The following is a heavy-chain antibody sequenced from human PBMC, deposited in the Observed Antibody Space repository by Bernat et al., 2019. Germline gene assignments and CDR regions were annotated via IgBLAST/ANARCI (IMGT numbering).Heavy chain of an antibody. CDR1: GFTFSSYG. D-gene: IGHD6-6*01. V-gene: IGHV3-33*01. Sequence: QVQLVESGGGVVQPGRSLRLSCAASGFTFSSYGMHWVRQAPGKGLEWVAVIWYDGSNKYYADSVKGRFTISRDNSKNTLYLQMNSLRAEDTAVYYCARGGGAAARLDYWGQGTLVTVSS. CDR2: IWYDGSNK. CDR3: ARGGGAAARLDY. J-gene: IGHJ4*02.